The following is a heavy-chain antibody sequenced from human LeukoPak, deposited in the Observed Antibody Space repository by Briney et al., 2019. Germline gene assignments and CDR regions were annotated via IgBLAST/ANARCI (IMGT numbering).Heavy chain of an antibody. V-gene: IGHV1-69*13. J-gene: IGHJ6*03. CDR2: IIPIFGTA. CDR1: GGTFSSYA. CDR3: AVKVRNTAYYYYYYMDV. Sequence: ASVKVSCKASGGTFSSYAISWVRQAPGQGLEWMGGIIPIFGTANYAQKFQGRVTITADESTSTAYMELSSLRSEDTAVYYCAVKVRNTAYYYYYYMDVWGKGTTVTVSS. D-gene: IGHD1/OR15-1a*01.